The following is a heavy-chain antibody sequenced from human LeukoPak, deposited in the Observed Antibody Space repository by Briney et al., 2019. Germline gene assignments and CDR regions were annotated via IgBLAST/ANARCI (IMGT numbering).Heavy chain of an antibody. Sequence: SETLSLTCAVYGGSFSGYYWSWVRQPPGKGLEWIGEINHSGSTNYNPSLKSRVTISVDTSKNQFSLKLSSVTAADTAVYYCARVRYSSSCFDPWGQGTLVTVSS. CDR1: GGSFSGYY. V-gene: IGHV4-34*01. CDR3: ARVRYSSSCFDP. J-gene: IGHJ5*02. CDR2: INHSGST. D-gene: IGHD6-13*01.